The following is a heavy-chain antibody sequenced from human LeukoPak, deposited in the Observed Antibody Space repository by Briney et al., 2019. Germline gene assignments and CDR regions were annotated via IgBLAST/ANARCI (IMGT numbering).Heavy chain of an antibody. J-gene: IGHJ4*02. CDR1: GFTFSTYT. CDR2: IRGSGNDI. V-gene: IGHV3-48*01. Sequence: GGSLKLSCAASGFTFSTYTMNWVRQAPGRGRGGVSYIRGSGNDIHYADSVKDRFTISRDNAKNSLYLQMNSLRAEDTALYYCARDSGNGGSCDYWGQGTLVTVSS. D-gene: IGHD2-15*01. CDR3: ARDSGNGGSCDY.